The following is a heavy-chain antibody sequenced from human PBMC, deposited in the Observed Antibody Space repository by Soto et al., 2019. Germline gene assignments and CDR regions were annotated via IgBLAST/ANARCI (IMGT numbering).Heavy chain of an antibody. CDR2: IWYDGSNK. CDR1: GFTFSSYG. V-gene: IGHV3-33*01. CDR3: ARWWELLRGGAFDI. Sequence: GGSLRLSCAASGFTFSSYGMHWVRQAPGKGLEWVAVIWYDGSNKYYADSVKGRFTISRDNSKNTLYLQMNSLRAEDTAVYYCARWWELLRGGAFDIWGQGTMVTVSS. D-gene: IGHD1-26*01. J-gene: IGHJ3*02.